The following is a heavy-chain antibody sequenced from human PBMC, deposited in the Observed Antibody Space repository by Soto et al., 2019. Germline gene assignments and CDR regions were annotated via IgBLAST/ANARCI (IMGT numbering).Heavy chain of an antibody. CDR1: GGSFSGYY. V-gene: IGHV4-34*01. CDR2: INHSGST. J-gene: IGHJ5*02. Sequence: QVQLQQWGAGLLKPSETLSLTCAVYGGSFSGYYWSWIRQPPGKGLEWIGEINHSGSTNYNPSLKSRVTISVDTSKTQFSLKLSSVTAADTAVYYCARGYAGTGYNWFDPWGQGTLVTVSS. CDR3: ARGYAGTGYNWFDP. D-gene: IGHD6-13*01.